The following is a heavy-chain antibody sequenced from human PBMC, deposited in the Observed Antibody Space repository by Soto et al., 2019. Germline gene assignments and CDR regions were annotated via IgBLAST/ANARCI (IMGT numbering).Heavy chain of an antibody. J-gene: IGHJ5*02. CDR2: IIPIFGTA. Sequence: ASVKVSCKASGVTFSSYAISWVRQAPGQGLEWMGGIIPIFGTANYAQKFQGRVTITADESTSTAYMELSSLRSEDTAVYYCGYGSGKDWFDPWGQGTLVTVSS. CDR1: GVTFSSYA. D-gene: IGHD3-10*01. V-gene: IGHV1-69*13. CDR3: GYGSGKDWFDP.